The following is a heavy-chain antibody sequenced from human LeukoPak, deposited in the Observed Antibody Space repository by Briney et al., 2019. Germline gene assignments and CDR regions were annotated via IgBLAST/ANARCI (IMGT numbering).Heavy chain of an antibody. Sequence: ASVKVSCKASGYTFTSYDISWVRQATGQGLEWMGWMNPNSGNTGYAQKFQGRVTMTRNTSISTAYMELSSLRSEDTAVYYCARGRVTTVRGAREYYFDYWGQGTLVTVSS. CDR1: GYTFTSYD. CDR2: MNPNSGNT. J-gene: IGHJ4*02. CDR3: ARGRVTTVRGAREYYFDY. D-gene: IGHD3-10*01. V-gene: IGHV1-8*01.